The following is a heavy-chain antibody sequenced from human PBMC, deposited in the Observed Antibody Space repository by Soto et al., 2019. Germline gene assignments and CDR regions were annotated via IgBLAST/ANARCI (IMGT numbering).Heavy chain of an antibody. Sequence: EVQLVESGGGLVQPGRSLRLSCVASGFTFDDYAMHWVRQAPGKGLEWVSGISWDRSSIAYADSVKGRFTISRDSAKNSLHLQMNMLRSDDTALYYSARHMSGDINSFYYAYSVNDAMAVWGQATTVTDSS. CDR2: ISWDRSSI. CDR3: ARHMSGDINSFYYAYSVNDAMAV. J-gene: IGHJ6*02. CDR1: GFTFDDYA. V-gene: IGHV3-9*01. D-gene: IGHD3-16*01.